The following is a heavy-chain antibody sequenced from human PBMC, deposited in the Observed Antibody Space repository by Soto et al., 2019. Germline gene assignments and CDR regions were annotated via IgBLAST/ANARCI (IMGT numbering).Heavy chain of an antibody. V-gene: IGHV1-18*01. CDR3: ARGPTVGDI. D-gene: IGHD2-21*02. J-gene: IGHJ3*02. Sequence: QVQLVQSGGEVKKPGASVKVSCKASGYTFNSYGISWVRQAPGQGLEWMGWIRVKNGNTNYAQNFQGRVTMTTDTPTSRAYMERRSRRSDDTAVYYCARGPTVGDIWGQGTMVTVSS. CDR2: IRVKNGNT. CDR1: GYTFNSYG.